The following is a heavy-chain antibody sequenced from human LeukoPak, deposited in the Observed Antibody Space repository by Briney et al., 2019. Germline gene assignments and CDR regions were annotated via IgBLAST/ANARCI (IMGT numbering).Heavy chain of an antibody. Sequence: GGSLRLSCAASGFTFSSYIMNWVRQAPGKGLEWVSSISSSSSYIYYADSVKGRFTISRDNAKNSLYLQMNSLRAEDSAVYYCARVEGYDSSGYYGDWGQGTLVTVSS. D-gene: IGHD3-22*01. V-gene: IGHV3-21*01. J-gene: IGHJ4*02. CDR1: GFTFSSYI. CDR2: ISSSSSYI. CDR3: ARVEGYDSSGYYGD.